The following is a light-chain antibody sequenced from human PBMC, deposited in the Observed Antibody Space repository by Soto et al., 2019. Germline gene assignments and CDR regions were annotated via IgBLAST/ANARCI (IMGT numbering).Light chain of an antibody. CDR2: SDT. CDR1: SSNIGSNS. Sequence: QAVVTQPPSASGTPGQRVTISCSGSSSNIGSNSVNWYQQLPGTAPKLRIYSDTQRPSGVPDRFSGSKSGTSASLAISGLQSEDEADYYCAAWDDGLNAWVFGGGTKVTVL. CDR3: AAWDDGLNAWV. J-gene: IGLJ3*02. V-gene: IGLV1-44*01.